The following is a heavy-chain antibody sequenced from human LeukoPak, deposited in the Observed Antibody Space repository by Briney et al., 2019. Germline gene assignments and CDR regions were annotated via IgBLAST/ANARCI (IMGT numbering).Heavy chain of an antibody. D-gene: IGHD3-10*01. CDR3: ARIRYGSGSYYLFDY. J-gene: IGHJ4*02. CDR2: IYYSGST. V-gene: IGHV4-59*11. CDR1: GDSFSSHY. Sequence: SETLSLTCTVSGDSFSSHYWSWIRQPPGKGLEWIRHIYYSGSTSYNPSLKSRVTISVDTSKKQFSLKLSSVTAADTAVYYCARIRYGSGSYYLFDYWGQGTLVTVSS.